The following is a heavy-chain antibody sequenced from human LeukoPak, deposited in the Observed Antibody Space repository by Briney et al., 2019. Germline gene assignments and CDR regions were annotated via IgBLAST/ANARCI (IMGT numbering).Heavy chain of an antibody. D-gene: IGHD2-15*01. CDR1: GYSISSGYY. CDR3: ARGITPATY. V-gene: IGHV4-38-2*02. CDR2: IYHSGST. Sequence: SETLSLTCTVSGYSISSGYYWGWIRQPPGKGLEWIGSIYHSGSTYYNPSLKSRVTISVDTSKNQFSLKLSSVTAADTAVYYCARGITPATYWGQGTLVTVSS. J-gene: IGHJ4*02.